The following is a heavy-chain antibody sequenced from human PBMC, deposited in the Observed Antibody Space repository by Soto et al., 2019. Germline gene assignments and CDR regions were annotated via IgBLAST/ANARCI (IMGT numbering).Heavy chain of an antibody. CDR1: GFTFSSFG. CDR2: IWYDGSKK. V-gene: IGHV3-33*01. J-gene: IGHJ6*02. Sequence: QVQVVESGGGVVQPGRSLRLSCAASGFTFSSFGMHWVRQAPGKGLEWVSLIWYDGSKKSYGDSVKGRFTISRDTSRSTVDLQMNSLRADDTAVYYCARDASYYSFWSGYYPSCNGMDVWGQGTTVTVSS. D-gene: IGHD3-3*01. CDR3: ARDASYYSFWSGYYPSCNGMDV.